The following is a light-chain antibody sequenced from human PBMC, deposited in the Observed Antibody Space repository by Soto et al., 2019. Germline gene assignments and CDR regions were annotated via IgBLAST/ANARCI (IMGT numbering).Light chain of an antibody. CDR1: SSDVGGYNY. Sequence: QSALTQPASVSGSPGQSITISCTGTSSDVGGYNYVSWYQQHPGKAPKLLIYDVSNRPSGVSNRFPGSKSGNTASLTISGLQAEDEADYYCCSYTSSSTPVVFGGGTKLTVL. J-gene: IGLJ2*01. V-gene: IGLV2-14*03. CDR2: DVS. CDR3: CSYTSSSTPVV.